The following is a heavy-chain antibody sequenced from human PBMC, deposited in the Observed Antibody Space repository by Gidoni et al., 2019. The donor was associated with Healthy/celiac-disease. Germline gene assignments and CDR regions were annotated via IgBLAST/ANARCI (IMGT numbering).Heavy chain of an antibody. CDR2: ISSSGSTI. V-gene: IGHV3-48*03. J-gene: IGHJ4*02. D-gene: IGHD2-21*02. CDR1: GFTFSSYE. CDR3: ARDEGDSGPKFDY. Sequence: EVQLVESGGGLVQPGGSLRLSCAASGFTFSSYEMNWVRQAPGKGLEWVSYISSSGSTIYYADSVKGRFTISRDNAKNSLYLQMNSLRAEDTAVYYCARDEGDSGPKFDYWGQGTLVTVSS.